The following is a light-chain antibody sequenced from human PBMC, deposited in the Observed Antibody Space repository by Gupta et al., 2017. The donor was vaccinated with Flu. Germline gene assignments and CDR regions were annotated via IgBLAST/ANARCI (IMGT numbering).Light chain of an antibody. Sequence: GKTASIACGGNNIGSETVHWYQQKPGQAPVLVLYDDDFRPSGIPERFSGSNSGNTATLTIRRVEAGGEADYYCQVWDTASDHWLFGAGTTLTVV. CDR3: QVWDTASDHWL. V-gene: IGLV3-21*01. CDR2: DDD. CDR1: NIGSET. J-gene: IGLJ3*02.